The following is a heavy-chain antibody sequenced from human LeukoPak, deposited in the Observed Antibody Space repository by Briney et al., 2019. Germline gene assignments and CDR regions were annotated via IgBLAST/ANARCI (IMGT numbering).Heavy chain of an antibody. D-gene: IGHD5-18*01. CDR1: GFTFSSYA. V-gene: IGHV3-23*01. CDR3: AKGLSRRGYSYGSVDY. Sequence: GGSLRLSCAASGFTFSSYAMNWVRQAPGKGLEWVSGLSGSGGSTHHTDSVKGRFTISRDNSKNTLYLQMNSLRAEDTAVYYCAKGLSRRGYSYGSVDYWGQGTLVTVSS. J-gene: IGHJ4*02. CDR2: LSGSGGST.